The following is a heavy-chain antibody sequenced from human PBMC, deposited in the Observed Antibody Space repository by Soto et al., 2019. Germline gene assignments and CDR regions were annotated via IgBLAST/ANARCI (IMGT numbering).Heavy chain of an antibody. J-gene: IGHJ5*02. CDR3: ARGLVWNYFTGT. CDR2: INHSGST. V-gene: IGHV4-34*01. D-gene: IGHD1-7*01. CDR1: GGSFSGYY. Sequence: SETLSLTCAVYGGSFSGYYWSWIRQPPGKGLEWIGEINHSGSTNYNPSLKSRVTISVETSKNQFSLKLSSVTAADTAVYYCARGLVWNYFTGTWGQGTLVTVSS.